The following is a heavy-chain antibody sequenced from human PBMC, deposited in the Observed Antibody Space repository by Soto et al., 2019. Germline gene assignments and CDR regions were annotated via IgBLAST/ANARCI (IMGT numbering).Heavy chain of an antibody. CDR1: GFTFSSYA. V-gene: IGHV3-30-3*01. CDR3: AMGDGYSGYDLPPIEYFQH. Sequence: PGGSLRLSCAASGFTFSSYAMHWVRQAPGKGLEWVAVISYDGSNKYYADSVKGRFTISRDNSKNTLYLQMNSPRAEDTAVYYCAMGDGYSGYDLPPIEYFQHWGQGTLVTV. CDR2: ISYDGSNK. J-gene: IGHJ1*01. D-gene: IGHD5-12*01.